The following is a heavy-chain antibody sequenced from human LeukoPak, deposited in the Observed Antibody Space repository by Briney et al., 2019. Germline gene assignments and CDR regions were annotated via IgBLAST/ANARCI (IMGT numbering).Heavy chain of an antibody. CDR2: INPNSGGT. J-gene: IGHJ4*02. Sequence: ASVKVSCKASGYTFTGYYIHWVRQAPGQGLEWMGWINPNSGGTNYAQKFQGRVTMTRDTSISTAYMELSRLRSDDTAVYYCARGGSGSGWLYCFDYWGQGTLVTVSS. CDR3: ARGGSGSGWLYCFDY. V-gene: IGHV1-2*02. D-gene: IGHD6-19*01. CDR1: GYTFTGYY.